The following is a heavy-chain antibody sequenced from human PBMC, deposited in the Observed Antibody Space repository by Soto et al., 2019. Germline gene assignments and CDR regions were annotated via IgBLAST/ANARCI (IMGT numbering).Heavy chain of an antibody. Sequence: EVQLLESGGGLVQPGESLRLSCAASGFTFNNYAMAWVRQAPGKGLEWVSTTSGNGGDTYYADSVKGRFTISRDNSEDTLSLQMNSLRAEDTALYYCAKSTVTRKRDYYYFYYMDVWGNGTTVTVSS. D-gene: IGHD4-17*01. J-gene: IGHJ6*03. V-gene: IGHV3-23*01. CDR1: GFTFNNYA. CDR2: TSGNGGDT. CDR3: AKSTVTRKRDYYYFYYMDV.